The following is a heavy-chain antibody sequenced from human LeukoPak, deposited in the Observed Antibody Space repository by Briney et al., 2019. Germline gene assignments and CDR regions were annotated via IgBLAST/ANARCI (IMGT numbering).Heavy chain of an antibody. Sequence: QSGGSLRLSCAASRFTFSSVSMNWVRQAPGKGLEWVSYISSRSSTIYYADSVKGRFTISRDNAKNSLYLQMNSLRDEDTAVYYCARPTNWWGYFDYWGQGTLVTVSS. CDR1: RFTFSSVS. D-gene: IGHD2-8*02. V-gene: IGHV3-48*02. J-gene: IGHJ4*02. CDR3: ARPTNWWGYFDY. CDR2: ISSRSSTI.